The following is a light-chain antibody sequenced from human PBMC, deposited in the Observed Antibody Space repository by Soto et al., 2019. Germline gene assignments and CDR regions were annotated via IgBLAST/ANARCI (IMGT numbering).Light chain of an antibody. CDR3: QESYSTPYT. J-gene: IGKJ2*01. V-gene: IGKV1-39*01. CDR1: QSISTY. Sequence: DIQMTQSPSSLSASLGDRVTITCRASQSISTYLNWYQQKPGKAPKLLIYAASSLQSGVPSRFSGSGSGTDFTLTISSLQHEDFATYFCQESYSTPYTFGLGPKVDIK. CDR2: AAS.